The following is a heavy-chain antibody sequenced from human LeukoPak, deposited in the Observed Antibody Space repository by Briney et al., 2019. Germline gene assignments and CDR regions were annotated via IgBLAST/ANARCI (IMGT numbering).Heavy chain of an antibody. J-gene: IGHJ5*02. D-gene: IGHD1-26*01. CDR1: GFTFSNAW. V-gene: IGHV3-15*04. CDR3: TVVGAISGA. CDR2: IVSKTDGGTI. Sequence: PGGSLRLSCTASGFTFSNAWMTWVRQAPGKGLKWVGRIVSKTDGGTIDYAAPVRGRFTISRDDSKNTVYLQMNSLKTEDTAVYYCTVVGAISGAWGQGTLVTVSS.